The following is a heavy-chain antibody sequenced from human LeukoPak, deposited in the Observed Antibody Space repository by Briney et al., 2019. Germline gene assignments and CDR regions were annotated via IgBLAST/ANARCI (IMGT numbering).Heavy chain of an antibody. CDR3: TLSGDFWSGYYVQPYYYYGMDV. V-gene: IGHV1-69*13. D-gene: IGHD3-3*01. J-gene: IGHJ6*02. Sequence: SVKVSCKASGGTFSSYVISWVRQAPGQGLEWMGGIIPIFGTANYAQKFQGRVTITADESTSTAYMELSSLRSEDTAVYYCTLSGDFWSGYYVQPYYYYGMDVWGQGTTVTVSS. CDR1: GGTFSSYV. CDR2: IIPIFGTA.